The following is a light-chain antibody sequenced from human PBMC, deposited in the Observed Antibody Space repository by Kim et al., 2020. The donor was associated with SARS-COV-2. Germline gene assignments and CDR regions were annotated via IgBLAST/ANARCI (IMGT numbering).Light chain of an antibody. CDR2: GAS. V-gene: IGKV3-20*01. J-gene: IGKJ3*01. CDR3: QQYGSSPGIT. CDR1: QSVSSSY. Sequence: PGERANLACRASQSVSSSYLAWYQQKPGQAPRLLIYGASSRATGIPDRFSGSGSGTDFTLTISRLEPEDFAVYYCQQYGSSPGITFGPGTKVDIK.